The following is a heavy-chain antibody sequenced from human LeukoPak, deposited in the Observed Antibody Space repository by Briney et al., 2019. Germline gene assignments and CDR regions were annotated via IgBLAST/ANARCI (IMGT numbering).Heavy chain of an antibody. CDR2: ISSSSSTI. CDR1: GFTFSSYS. V-gene: IGHV3-48*04. J-gene: IGHJ4*02. D-gene: IGHD3-16*02. CDR3: ARNGYDYVWGSYRYTGQDY. Sequence: SGGSLRLSCAASGFTFSSYSMNWVRQAPGKGLEWVSYISSSSSTIYYADSVKGRFTISRDNAKNSLYLQMNSLRAEDTAVYYCARNGYDYVWGSYRYTGQDYWGQGTLVTVSS.